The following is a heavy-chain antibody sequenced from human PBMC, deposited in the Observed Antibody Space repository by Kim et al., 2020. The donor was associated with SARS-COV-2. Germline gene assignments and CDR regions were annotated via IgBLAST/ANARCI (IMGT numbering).Heavy chain of an antibody. V-gene: IGHV4-59*01. D-gene: IGHD3-10*01. CDR1: GGSITYYY. CDR2: IYSSGST. CDR3: ARVGSMTRGVILTGLDY. Sequence: SETLSLTCTVSGGSITYYYWTWIRQSPGKGLEWIGSIYSSGSTNYNPSFRGRVTMSVDTSKNQFSLGLSSLTAADTAVYYRARVGSMTRGVILTGLDYWGQGTLVTVSS. J-gene: IGHJ4*02.